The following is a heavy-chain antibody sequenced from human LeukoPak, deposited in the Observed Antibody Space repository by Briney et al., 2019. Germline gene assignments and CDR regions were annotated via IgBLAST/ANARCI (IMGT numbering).Heavy chain of an antibody. D-gene: IGHD2-15*01. CDR1: GYTFTSYD. CDR3: ATRLLVVTAPM. Sequence: ASVKVSCKASGYTFTSYDMHWVRQATGQGLEWMGWMNPNTGNTGYAQKFQGRVTMTRNTSISTAYMELSSLRSEDTAVYYCATRLLVVTAPMWGQGTLVTVSS. V-gene: IGHV1-8*01. J-gene: IGHJ4*02. CDR2: MNPNTGNT.